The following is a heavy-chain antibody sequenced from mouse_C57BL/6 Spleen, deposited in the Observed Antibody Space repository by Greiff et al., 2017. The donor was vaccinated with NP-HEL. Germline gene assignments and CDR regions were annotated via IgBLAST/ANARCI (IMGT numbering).Heavy chain of an antibody. D-gene: IGHD1-1*01. V-gene: IGHV1-64*01. Sequence: QVHVKQPGAELVKPGASVKLSCKASGYTFTSYWMHWVKQRPGQGLEWIGMIHPNSGSTNYNEKFKSKATLTVDKSSSTAYMQLSSLTSEDSAVYYCAKERDYYGSSPAWFAYWGQVTPVTFSA. CDR3: AKERDYYGSSPAWFAY. CDR2: IHPNSGST. CDR1: GYTFTSYW. J-gene: IGHJ3*01.